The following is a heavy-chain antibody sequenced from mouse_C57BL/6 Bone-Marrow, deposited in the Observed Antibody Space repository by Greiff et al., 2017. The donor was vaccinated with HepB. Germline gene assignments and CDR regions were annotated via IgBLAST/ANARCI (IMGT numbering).Heavy chain of an antibody. D-gene: IGHD2-9*01. Sequence: QVQLQQPGAELVKPGASVKLSCKASGYTFTSYWMHWVKQRPGRGLEWIGRIDPNSGGTKYNEKFKSKATLTVDKPSSTAYMQLSSLTSEDSAVYYCARWALLWLRRAYFDYWGQGTTLTVSS. CDR2: IDPNSGGT. CDR3: ARWALLWLRRAYFDY. CDR1: GYTFTSYW. J-gene: IGHJ2*01. V-gene: IGHV1-72*01.